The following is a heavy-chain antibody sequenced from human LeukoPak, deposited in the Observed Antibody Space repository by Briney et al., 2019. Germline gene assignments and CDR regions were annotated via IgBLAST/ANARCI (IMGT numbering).Heavy chain of an antibody. V-gene: IGHV3-21*01. CDR1: GFTFSSYS. CDR2: ISSSSSYI. Sequence: GGSLRLSCAASGFTFSSYSMNCVRQAPGKGLEWVSSISSSSSYIYYADSVKGRFTISRDNAKNSLYLQMNSLRAEDTAVYYCAAPMVRGVIINYYYYGMDVWGQGTTVTVSS. J-gene: IGHJ6*02. D-gene: IGHD3-10*01. CDR3: AAPMVRGVIINYYYYGMDV.